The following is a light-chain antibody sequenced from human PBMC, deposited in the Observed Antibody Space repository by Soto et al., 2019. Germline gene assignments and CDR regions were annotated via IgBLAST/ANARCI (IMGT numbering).Light chain of an antibody. V-gene: IGKV1-39*01. J-gene: IGKJ2*01. CDR3: QQSYSTPPT. Sequence: DIQVTQSPSSLSASVGDIVTITCRASQTINNYLNWYQHKPGKAPKLLIYAASSLQSGVPSRFSGSGSGTDFTLSISTLQSEDFASYYCQQSYSTPPTFGQVTKLEIK. CDR2: AAS. CDR1: QTINNY.